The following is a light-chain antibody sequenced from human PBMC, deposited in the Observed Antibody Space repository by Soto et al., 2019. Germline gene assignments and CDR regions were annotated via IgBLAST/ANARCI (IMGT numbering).Light chain of an antibody. V-gene: IGLV2-14*01. CDR1: SRDVGGYNY. J-gene: IGLJ1*01. CDR3: SSYTSSSTDV. Sequence: QCALSPAASVSGCPGQSITISRTGTSRDVGGYNYVSWYQQHPGKAPKLMIYDVSNRPSGVSNRFSGSKSGNTASLTISGLQAEDEADYYCSSYTSSSTDVFGTGTKVTVL. CDR2: DVS.